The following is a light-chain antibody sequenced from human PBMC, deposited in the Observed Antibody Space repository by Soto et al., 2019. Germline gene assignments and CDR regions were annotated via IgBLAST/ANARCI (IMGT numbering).Light chain of an antibody. J-gene: IGLJ2*01. CDR2: RND. CDR3: AAWDDSLSAVV. CDR1: SSNIGSNY. V-gene: IGLV1-47*01. Sequence: QSVLTQPPSASGTPGQRVTISCSGSSSNIGSNYVYWYQQFPGSAPKLLIYRNDQRPSGVPDRFSGSKSGTSASLAIRGPQSEDEADYYCAAWDDSLSAVVLGGGTQLTVL.